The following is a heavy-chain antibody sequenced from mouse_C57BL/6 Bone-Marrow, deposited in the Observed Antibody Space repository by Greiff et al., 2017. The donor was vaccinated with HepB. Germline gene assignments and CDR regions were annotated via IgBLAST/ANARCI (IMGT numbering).Heavy chain of an antibody. CDR2: INPSTGGT. Sequence: VQLQQSGPELVKPGASVKISCKASGYSFTGYYMNWVKQSPEKSLEWIGEINPSTGGTTYNQKFKAKATLTVDKSSSTAYMQLKSLTSEDSAVYYCARGSDAMDYWGQGTSVTVSS. V-gene: IGHV1-42*01. J-gene: IGHJ4*01. CDR1: GYSFTGYY. CDR3: ARGSDAMDY.